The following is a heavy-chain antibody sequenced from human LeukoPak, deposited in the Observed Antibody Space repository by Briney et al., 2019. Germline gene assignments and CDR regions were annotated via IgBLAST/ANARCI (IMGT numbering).Heavy chain of an antibody. V-gene: IGHV1-2*02. CDR2: INPKNGGT. J-gene: IGHJ4*02. CDR1: GYTFTGYY. CDR3: ARADFHCGGDCYSGFDFDY. Sequence: ASVKVSCKASGYTFTGYYIHWVRQAPGQGLEWMGWINPKNGGTNYAQNFQGRVTMTRDTSISTAYMELSRLRSDDTAVYYCARADFHCGGDCYSGFDFDYWGQGTLVTVSS. D-gene: IGHD2-21*02.